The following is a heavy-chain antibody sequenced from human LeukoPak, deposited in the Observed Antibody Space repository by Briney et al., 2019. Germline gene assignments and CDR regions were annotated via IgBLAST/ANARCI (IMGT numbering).Heavy chain of an antibody. D-gene: IGHD6-13*01. V-gene: IGHV1-69*05. CDR3: ARAGYPGIAAAVNY. J-gene: IGHJ4*02. CDR1: GGTFSSYA. CDR2: IIPIFGTA. Sequence: GASVKVSCKASGGTFSSYAISWVRQAPGQGLEGMGGIIPIFGTANYAQKFQGRVTITTDESTSTAYMELSSLRSEDTAVYYCARAGYPGIAAAVNYWGQGTLVTVSS.